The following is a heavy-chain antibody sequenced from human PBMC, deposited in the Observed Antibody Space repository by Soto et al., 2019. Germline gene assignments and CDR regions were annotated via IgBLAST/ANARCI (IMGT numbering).Heavy chain of an antibody. CDR1: GFTFSSYG. CDR3: AKDRGITGTTASYYYGMDV. J-gene: IGHJ6*02. D-gene: IGHD1-7*01. CDR2: ISYDGSNK. V-gene: IGHV3-30*18. Sequence: PGGSLRLSCAASGFTFSSYGMHWVRQAPGKGLEWVAVISYDGSNKYYADSVKGRFTISRDNSKNTLYLQMNSLRAEDTAVYYCAKDRGITGTTASYYYGMDVWGQGTTVTVSS.